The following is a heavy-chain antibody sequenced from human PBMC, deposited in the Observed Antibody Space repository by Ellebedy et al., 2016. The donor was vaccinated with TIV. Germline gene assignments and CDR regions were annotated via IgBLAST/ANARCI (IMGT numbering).Heavy chain of an antibody. CDR1: GFTFSDYY. D-gene: IGHD1/OR15-1a*01. Sequence: GESLKISCAASGFTFSDYYMDWVRQTPGMGLEWVGRIKNKANSYTTENAASVKGRFTISRDDSKNLLYLQMDSLKTEDTAMYYCTRDNKGSYDYWGQGTLVSVSS. CDR3: TRDNKGSYDY. V-gene: IGHV3-72*01. CDR2: IKNKANSYTT. J-gene: IGHJ4*02.